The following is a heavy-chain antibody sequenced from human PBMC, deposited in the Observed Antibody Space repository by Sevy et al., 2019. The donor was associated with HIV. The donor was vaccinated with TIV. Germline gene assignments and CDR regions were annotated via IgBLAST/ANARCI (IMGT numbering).Heavy chain of an antibody. CDR3: AKWSMGGARWLQLGAFDI. Sequence: GGSLRLSCAASGFTFSSYGMHWVRQAPGKGLEWVAVISYDGSNKYYGDSVKVRFTIARDNSKNTLYLQMNSLRAEDTAVYYCAKWSMGGARWLQLGAFDIWGQGTMVTVSS. CDR1: GFTFSSYG. J-gene: IGHJ3*02. V-gene: IGHV3-30*18. CDR2: ISYDGSNK. D-gene: IGHD5-12*01.